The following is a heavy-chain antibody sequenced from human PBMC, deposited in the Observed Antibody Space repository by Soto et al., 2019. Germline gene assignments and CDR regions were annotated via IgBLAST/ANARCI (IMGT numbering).Heavy chain of an antibody. V-gene: IGHV1-69*06. Sequence: QVQLVQSGAEVKKPGSSMKVSCKASGVTFTAYAFSWLRQAPGQGLEWMGGIIPMSGAIKYAQTSQGRVTVTVDKSTSRFDLEVSGLTSDGTGVYFCVRTHSSCNWYWYFDVWGRGTLVPVSS. CDR1: GVTFTAYA. J-gene: IGHJ2*01. CDR2: IIPMSGAI. CDR3: VRTHSSCNWYWYFDV. D-gene: IGHD2-15*01.